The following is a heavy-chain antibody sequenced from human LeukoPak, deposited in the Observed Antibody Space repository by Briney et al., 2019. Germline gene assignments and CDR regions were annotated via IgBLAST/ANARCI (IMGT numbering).Heavy chain of an antibody. J-gene: IGHJ6*02. Sequence: SETLSLTCTVSGGSISSHHWSWIRQPPGKGLEWIGYMYSSGSTNYNPSLKSRVTISVDTSKNQFSLKLSSVTAADTAVYYCSESRYYYGSGSYYSAYLMDVWGQGTTVTVSS. V-gene: IGHV4-59*11. D-gene: IGHD3-10*01. CDR1: GGSISSHH. CDR2: MYSSGST. CDR3: SESRYYYGSGSYYSAYLMDV.